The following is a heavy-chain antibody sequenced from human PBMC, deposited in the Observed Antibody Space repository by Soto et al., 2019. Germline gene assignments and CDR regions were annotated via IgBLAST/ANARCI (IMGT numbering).Heavy chain of an antibody. J-gene: IGHJ4*02. D-gene: IGHD3-16*01. V-gene: IGHV3-7*03. Sequence: EVQVVESGGDLVQPGGSLRLSCVASGFSFSTYWMSWVRQVPGTGLEWVANIKADGSETHYVDSVRGRFTISRDNAKTSLYLQVNSLRAEDTAVYYCAKGGHIDFCGQGTLVTVSS. CDR2: IKADGSET. CDR1: GFSFSTYW. CDR3: AKGGHIDF.